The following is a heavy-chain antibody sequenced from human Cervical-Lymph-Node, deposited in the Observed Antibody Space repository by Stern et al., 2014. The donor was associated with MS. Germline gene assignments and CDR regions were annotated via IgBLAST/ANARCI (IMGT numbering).Heavy chain of an antibody. D-gene: IGHD2-8*02. Sequence: QVPLQESGPGLVKPSETLSLTCAVSGDSISSYTHYWAWIRQPPGKGLEWIGSVYYSGATYYTPPHKGPVTISVDTSKNHFSVGLNSVTAADTAVYYCAKHACTGAACPFDLWGQGTLVTVSS. J-gene: IGHJ4*02. CDR3: AKHACTGAACPFDL. CDR1: GDSISSYTHY. CDR2: VYYSGAT. V-gene: IGHV4-39*01.